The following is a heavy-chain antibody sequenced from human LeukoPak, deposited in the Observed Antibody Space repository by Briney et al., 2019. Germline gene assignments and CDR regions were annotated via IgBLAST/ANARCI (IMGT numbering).Heavy chain of an antibody. V-gene: IGHV3-74*01. CDR3: ARSRDGTLDI. D-gene: IGHD5-24*01. CDR2: INADGSIR. CDR1: DFTIAHIW. Sequence: PGGSLRLSCVASDFTIAHIWVDWVRQDPGEGLVWVSSINADGSIRNYAESVKGRFTISRDTAKSTVFLQMNSLRVDDTAMYYCARSRDGTLDIWGQGAMVTVSS. J-gene: IGHJ3*02.